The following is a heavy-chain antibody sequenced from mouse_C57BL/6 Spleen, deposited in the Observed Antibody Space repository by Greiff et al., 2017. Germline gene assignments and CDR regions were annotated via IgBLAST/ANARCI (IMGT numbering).Heavy chain of an antibody. V-gene: IGHV1-22*01. Sequence: EVQLQESGPELVKPGASVSMYCKASGYTFTDYNMHWVKQRHGKSLEWIGYINPNNGGTSYNQQFKGKATSTVNKSSSTAYVERRSLPSEDSAVYYCANQYSIPFAYWGQGTLVTVSA. D-gene: IGHD2-5*01. CDR3: ANQYSIPFAY. CDR1: GYTFTDYN. CDR2: INPNNGGT. J-gene: IGHJ3*01.